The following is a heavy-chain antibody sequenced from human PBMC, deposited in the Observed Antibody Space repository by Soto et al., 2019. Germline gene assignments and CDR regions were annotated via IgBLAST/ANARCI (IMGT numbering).Heavy chain of an antibody. J-gene: IGHJ6*02. CDR2: INPSGGST. CDR3: ARDRLGRRFSDYDYGMDV. Sequence: ASVKVSCTASGYTLTSYYMQWVRQDNEQGLEWMGIINPSGGSTNSAQKLQGRVTMTTDTSTSTAYMELRSLRSDDTAVYYCARDRLGRRFSDYDYGMDVWGQGTTVTVSS. V-gene: IGHV1-46*01. D-gene: IGHD1-1*01. CDR1: GYTLTSYY.